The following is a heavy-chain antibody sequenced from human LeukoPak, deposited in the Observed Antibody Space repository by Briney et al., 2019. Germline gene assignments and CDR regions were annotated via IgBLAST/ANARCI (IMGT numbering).Heavy chain of an antibody. CDR1: GGSISSGGYY. V-gene: IGHV4-31*03. J-gene: IGHJ4*02. Sequence: SETLSLTCTVSGGSISSGGYYWSWIRQHPGKGLEWIGYIYYSGSTNYNPSLKSRVTISVDTSKNQFSLKLSSVTAADTAVYYCARGILTGSHEGDYWGQGTLVTVSS. CDR3: ARGILTGSHEGDY. CDR2: IYYSGST. D-gene: IGHD3-9*01.